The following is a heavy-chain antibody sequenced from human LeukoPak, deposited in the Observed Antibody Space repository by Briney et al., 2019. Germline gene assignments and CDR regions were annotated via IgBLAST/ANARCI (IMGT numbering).Heavy chain of an antibody. CDR3: TRRSGDDSRGYYDY. Sequence: GGSLRLSCAASGVTFSGSAMHLVRQASGKGVEWVGGIRSKVNNYATAYAASVKGRFTISRDESKNTAYLQMHRLQTEDTAVYSCTRRSGDDSRGYYDYWGQGTLVTVSS. CDR2: IRSKVNNYAT. CDR1: GVTFSGSA. D-gene: IGHD3-22*01. J-gene: IGHJ4*02. V-gene: IGHV3-73*01.